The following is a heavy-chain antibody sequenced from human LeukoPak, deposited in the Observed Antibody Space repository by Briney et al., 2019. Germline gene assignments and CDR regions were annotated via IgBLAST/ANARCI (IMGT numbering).Heavy chain of an antibody. V-gene: IGHV1-8*01. CDR2: MNPNSGNT. CDR1: GYTVTNYY. Sequence: GASVKVSCKASGYTVTNYYINWVRQAPGQGLEWMGWMNPNSGNTGYAQKFQGRVTMTRNTSITTAYMELSSLRSEDTAVYYCARSKVGSTTLPLDYWGQGTLVIVSS. CDR3: ARSKVGSTTLPLDY. J-gene: IGHJ4*02. D-gene: IGHD1-26*01.